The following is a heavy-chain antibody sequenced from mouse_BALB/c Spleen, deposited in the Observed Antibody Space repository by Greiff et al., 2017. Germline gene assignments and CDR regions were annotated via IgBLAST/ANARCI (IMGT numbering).Heavy chain of an antibody. CDR3: ARQHTTARATFYAMDY. CDR1: GFSLTGYG. Sequence: VKLQESGPGLVAPSQSLSITCTVSGFSLTGYGVNWVRQPPGKGLEWLGMIWGDGSTDYNSALKSRLSISKDNSKSQVFLKMNSLQTDDTARYYCARQHTTARATFYAMDYWGQGTSVTVSS. J-gene: IGHJ4*01. V-gene: IGHV2-6-7*01. D-gene: IGHD3-1*01. CDR2: IWGDGST.